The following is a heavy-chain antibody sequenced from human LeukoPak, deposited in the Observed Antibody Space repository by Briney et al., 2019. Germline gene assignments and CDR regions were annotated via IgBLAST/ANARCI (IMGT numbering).Heavy chain of an antibody. CDR1: GFTFSNYG. CDR3: AKDVAVGATYSYYMDV. Sequence: GGSLRLSCATSGFTFSNYGMHWVRQAPGKGLEWVAFIRFDGTSKFYADSVKGRFTIFRDDSKNTFYLQMNSLRPEDTAIYYCAKDVAVGATYSYYMDVWGKGTTVTVSS. J-gene: IGHJ6*03. CDR2: IRFDGTSK. D-gene: IGHD1-26*01. V-gene: IGHV3-30*02.